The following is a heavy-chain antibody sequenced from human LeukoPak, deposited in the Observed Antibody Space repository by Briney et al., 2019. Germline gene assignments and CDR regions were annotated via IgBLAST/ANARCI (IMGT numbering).Heavy chain of an antibody. CDR3: AKSITTRWYLLEY. D-gene: IGHD4-23*01. J-gene: IGHJ4*02. Sequence: PGGSLRLSCTASGFTFSTYAMSWVRQAPGKGLEWVSGITGSGGTTHHADSVKGRFTISRDNSKNTLYLQMNSLRAEDTAVYYCAKSITTRWYLLEYWGQGTLVTVSS. CDR2: ITGSGGTT. CDR1: GFTFSTYA. V-gene: IGHV3-23*01.